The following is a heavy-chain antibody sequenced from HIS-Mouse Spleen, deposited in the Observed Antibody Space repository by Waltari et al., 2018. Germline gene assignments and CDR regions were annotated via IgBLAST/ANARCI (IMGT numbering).Heavy chain of an antibody. D-gene: IGHD6-13*01. V-gene: IGHV4-39*07. CDR2: IYYSGST. CDR1: GGSISSSSYY. J-gene: IGHJ2*01. Sequence: QLQLQESGPGLVKPSETLSLTCTVSGGSISSSSYYWGWIRQAPGKGLERIGSIYYSGSTYYNPSLKSRVTISVDTSKNQFSLKLSSVTAADTAVYYCAREIPYSSSWYDWYFDLWGRGTLVTVSS. CDR3: AREIPYSSSWYDWYFDL.